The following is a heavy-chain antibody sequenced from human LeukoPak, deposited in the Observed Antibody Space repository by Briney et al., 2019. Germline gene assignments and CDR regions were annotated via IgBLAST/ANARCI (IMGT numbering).Heavy chain of an antibody. CDR1: GFTFSSNA. CDR3: AKDRGSSWYDYFDY. J-gene: IGHJ4*02. Sequence: GGSLRLSCAASGFTFSSNAMSGVPQAPGKGLEWVSDISDSGGNTYYADSVKGRFTISRDNSKNTLYLQMNSLRAEDTALYYCAKDRGSSWYDYFDYWGQGTLVTVSS. D-gene: IGHD6-13*01. V-gene: IGHV3-23*01. CDR2: ISDSGGNT.